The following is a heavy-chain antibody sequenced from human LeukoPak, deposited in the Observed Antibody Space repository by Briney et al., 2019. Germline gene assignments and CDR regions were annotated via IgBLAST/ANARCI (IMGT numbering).Heavy chain of an antibody. J-gene: IGHJ4*02. CDR3: ARDFNPTYYYGSGSFSLEYFDY. CDR2: INPSGGST. Sequence: ASVMVSCKASGYTFTSYYMHWVRQAPGQGLEWMGIINPSGGSTSYAQKFQGRVTMTRDTSTSTVYMELSSLRSEDTAVYYCARDFNPTYYYGSGSFSLEYFDYWGQGTLVTVSS. D-gene: IGHD3-10*01. V-gene: IGHV1-46*01. CDR1: GYTFTSYY.